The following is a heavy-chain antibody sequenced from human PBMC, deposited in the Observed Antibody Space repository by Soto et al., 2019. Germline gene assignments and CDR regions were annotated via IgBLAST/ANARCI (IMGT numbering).Heavy chain of an antibody. CDR2: TYYRSKWYG. D-gene: IGHD1-1*01. Sequence: QTLSLTCAISGDSVSSKSAAWNWIRLSPSRGLEWLGRTYYRSKWYGVYAPSVKSRITINPDTSKNQFSLQLNSVTPDDTAIYYCARGPGSLRPWGQGTLVTVSS. V-gene: IGHV6-1*01. CDR1: GDSVSSKSAA. CDR3: ARGPGSLRP. J-gene: IGHJ5*02.